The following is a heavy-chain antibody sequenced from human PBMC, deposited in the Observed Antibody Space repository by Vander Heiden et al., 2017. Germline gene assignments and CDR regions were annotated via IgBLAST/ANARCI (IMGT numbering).Heavy chain of an antibody. J-gene: IGHJ6*02. CDR2: SYTSGST. CDR3: ARMAHYGYCSSTSCYRSYYYYGMDV. Sequence: QVQLQESGPGVVKPSETLSLTCTVSGGSISSYYWSWIRQPAGKGLEWSGRSYTSGSTNYNPSLKSRVTRSVDTSKNQYSRKLSSVTAADTAVYYCARMAHYGYCSSTSCYRSYYYYGMDVWGQGTTVTVSS. V-gene: IGHV4-4*07. CDR1: GGSISSYY. D-gene: IGHD2-2*01.